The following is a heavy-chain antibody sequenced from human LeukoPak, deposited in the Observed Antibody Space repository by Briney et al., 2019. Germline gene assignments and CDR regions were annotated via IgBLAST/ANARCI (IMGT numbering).Heavy chain of an antibody. CDR1: GDSVTTYY. CDR3: ARDGSNWSNDYYHGVDV. J-gene: IGHJ6*02. V-gene: IGHV4-59*02. Sequence: SETLSLTCTVSGDSVTTYYWSWIRQPPGKGLEWLGYVYYSGSATYNPSLKSRVTITVDTSKNQFSLRLSSVTAADTAVYYCARDGSNWSNDYYHGVDVWGQGTTVTVSS. CDR2: VYYSGSA. D-gene: IGHD4-11*01.